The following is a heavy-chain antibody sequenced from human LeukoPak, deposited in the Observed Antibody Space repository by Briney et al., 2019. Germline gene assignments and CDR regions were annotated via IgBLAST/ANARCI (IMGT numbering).Heavy chain of an antibody. CDR3: ARDDQYEDWFDP. CDR1: GFIFSNYV. Sequence: GGSLRLSCAASGFIFSNYVMNWVRQAPGKGLEWVSSISRNGDYIYYADSAKGRFTISRDNAKNSLYLQMNSLRAEDTAIYYCARDDQYEDWFDPWGQGTLVTVSS. CDR2: ISRNGDYI. D-gene: IGHD2-8*01. V-gene: IGHV3-21*01. J-gene: IGHJ5*02.